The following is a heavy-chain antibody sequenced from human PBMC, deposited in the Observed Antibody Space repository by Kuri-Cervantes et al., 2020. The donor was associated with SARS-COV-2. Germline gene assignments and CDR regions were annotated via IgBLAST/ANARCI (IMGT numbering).Heavy chain of an antibody. CDR2: IYPGDSDT. D-gene: IGHD6-19*01. J-gene: IGHJ1*01. V-gene: IGHV5-51*01. CDR3: ASGSGWYPEYFQH. Sequence: KVSCKGSGYSFTSYWIGWARQMPGKGLEWMGIIYPGDSDTRYSPSFQGQVTISADKSISTAYLQWSSLKASDTAMYYCASGSGWYPEYFQHWGQGTLVTVSS. CDR1: GYSFTSYW.